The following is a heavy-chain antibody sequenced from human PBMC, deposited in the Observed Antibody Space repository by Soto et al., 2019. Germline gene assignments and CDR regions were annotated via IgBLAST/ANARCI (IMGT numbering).Heavy chain of an antibody. Sequence: QVQLQGSGPRLVKPSQTLSLTCTVSGDSISDVNYYWSWIRQSPDKGLQWIGHIYDGGSTYSNPYLTXRMTPSXXTSTNQFPPQMSSMSAADTDVYYCTRGPSGDKADYWGQGTLVTVSS. CDR2: IYDGGST. D-gene: IGHD7-27*01. V-gene: IGHV4-30-4*01. J-gene: IGHJ4*02. CDR1: GDSISDVNYY. CDR3: TRGPSGDKADY.